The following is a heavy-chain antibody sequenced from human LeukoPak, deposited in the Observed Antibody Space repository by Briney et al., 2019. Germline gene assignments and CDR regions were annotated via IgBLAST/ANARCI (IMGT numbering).Heavy chain of an antibody. Sequence: SETLSLTCTVSGGSISSGSYYWSWIRQPAGKGLEWIGRIYTSGSTNYNPSLKSRVTISVDTSKNQFSLKLSSVTAADTAVYYCARVDIVATTPGRFDPWGQGTLVTVSS. D-gene: IGHD5-12*01. J-gene: IGHJ5*02. CDR2: IYTSGST. CDR1: GGSISSGSYY. CDR3: ARVDIVATTPGRFDP. V-gene: IGHV4-61*02.